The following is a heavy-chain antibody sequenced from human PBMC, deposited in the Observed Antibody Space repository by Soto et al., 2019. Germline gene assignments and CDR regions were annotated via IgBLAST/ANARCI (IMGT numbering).Heavy chain of an antibody. CDR2: INHSGST. Sequence: SETLSLTCAVYGGSFSGYYWSWIRQPPGKGLEWIGEINHSGSTNYNPSLKSRVTISVDTSKNQFSLKLSSVTAADTAVYYCARSLGVDYGDYEAYFDYWGQGTLVTVSS. CDR1: GGSFSGYY. CDR3: ARSLGVDYGDYEAYFDY. D-gene: IGHD4-17*01. J-gene: IGHJ4*02. V-gene: IGHV4-34*01.